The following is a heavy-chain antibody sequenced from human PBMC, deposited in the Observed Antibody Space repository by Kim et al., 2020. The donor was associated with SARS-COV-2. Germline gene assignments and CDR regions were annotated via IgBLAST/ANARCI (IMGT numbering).Heavy chain of an antibody. CDR3: ARGGTTGTFRRIYYYGMDV. CDR1: GGSFSGYY. Sequence: SETLSLTCAVYGGSFSGYYWSWIRQPPGKGLEWIGEINHSGSTNYNPSLKSRVTISVDTSKNQFSLKLSSVTAADTAVYYCARGGTTGTFRRIYYYGMDVWGQGTTVTVSS. J-gene: IGHJ6*02. D-gene: IGHD1-1*01. V-gene: IGHV4-34*01. CDR2: INHSGST.